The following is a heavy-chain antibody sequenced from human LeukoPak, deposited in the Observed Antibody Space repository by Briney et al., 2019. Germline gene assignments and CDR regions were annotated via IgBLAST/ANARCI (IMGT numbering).Heavy chain of an antibody. D-gene: IGHD3-3*01. Sequence: ASVKVSCKASGYTFTSYYMHWVRQAPGQGLEWMGIINPSGGSTSYAQKFQGRVTMTRDMSTSTVYMELSSLRSEDTAVYYCAREGQITIFGVVTPSGWFDPWGQGTLVTVSS. J-gene: IGHJ5*02. CDR2: INPSGGST. V-gene: IGHV1-46*01. CDR3: AREGQITIFGVVTPSGWFDP. CDR1: GYTFTSYY.